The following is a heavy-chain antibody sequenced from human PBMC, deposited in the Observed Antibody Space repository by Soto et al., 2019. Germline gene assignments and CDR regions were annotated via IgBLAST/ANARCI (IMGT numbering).Heavy chain of an antibody. CDR1: GGSISSYY. CDR2: MYHSGST. D-gene: IGHD3-10*01. Sequence: SLTCTVSGGSISSYYWSWIRQPPGKGLEWIGYMYHSGSTIYNPSLKSRVTISVDTSKNQFSLTLNSMTAADTAVYYCARAQFYSGSGNYNNLMFDAWGQGIQVTVSS. CDR3: ARAQFYSGSGNYNNLMFDA. V-gene: IGHV4-59*01. J-gene: IGHJ5*02.